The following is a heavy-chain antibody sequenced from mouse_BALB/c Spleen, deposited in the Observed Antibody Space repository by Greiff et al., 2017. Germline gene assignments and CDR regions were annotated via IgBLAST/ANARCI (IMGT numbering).Heavy chain of an antibody. CDR1: GFTFSSYG. CDR3: ARHIHYYGSSYGGIAY. D-gene: IGHD1-1*01. Sequence: EVMLVESGGDLVKPGGSLKLSCAASGFTFSSYGMSWVRQTPDKRLEWVATISSGGSTYYPDTVKGRFTISRDNAKNTLYLQMSSLKSEDTAMYYCARHIHYYGSSYGGIAYWGQGTLVTVSA. CDR2: ISSGGST. V-gene: IGHV5-6*02. J-gene: IGHJ3*01.